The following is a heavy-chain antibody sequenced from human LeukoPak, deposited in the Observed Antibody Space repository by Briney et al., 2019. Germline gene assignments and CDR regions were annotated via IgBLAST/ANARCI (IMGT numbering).Heavy chain of an antibody. V-gene: IGHV3-53*01. Sequence: GGSLRLSCAATGLSVSSNFMSWVRQAPGKGLEWVSVIYGGGSTYYADSVKGRFTISRDNSKNTLYLQMNSLRAEDTAIYYCAKDVAYYYDSSGYSYYFEDWGQGTLVTVSS. CDR1: GLSVSSNF. CDR3: AKDVAYYYDSSGYSYYFED. CDR2: IYGGGST. J-gene: IGHJ4*02. D-gene: IGHD3-22*01.